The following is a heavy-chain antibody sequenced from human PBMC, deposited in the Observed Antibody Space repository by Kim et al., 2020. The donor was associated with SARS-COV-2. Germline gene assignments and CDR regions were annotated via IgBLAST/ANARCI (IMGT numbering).Heavy chain of an antibody. D-gene: IGHD2-21*01. V-gene: IGHV4-59*01. CDR3: ARSVVAPGYAMDV. Sequence: YNPSLKSRVTISVDTSRNQFSLQVNSLTAADTAFYYCARSVVAPGYAMDVWGQGTTVTVSS. J-gene: IGHJ6*01.